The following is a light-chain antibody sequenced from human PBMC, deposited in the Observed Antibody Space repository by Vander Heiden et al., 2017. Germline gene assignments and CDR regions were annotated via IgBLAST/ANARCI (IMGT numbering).Light chain of an antibody. CDR1: TLGDKY. CDR3: RASESSAGV. J-gene: IGLJ2*01. Sequence: SYQLTYPPSVSSSPGQTASNTCSGATLGDKYACWYQQKPGQAPGPVIYQNSKRPSGIPGRFSGSNLGNKAALTIRGAQAVDEAEYYCRASESSAGVFGGGTKLTVL. CDR2: QNS. V-gene: IGLV3-1*01.